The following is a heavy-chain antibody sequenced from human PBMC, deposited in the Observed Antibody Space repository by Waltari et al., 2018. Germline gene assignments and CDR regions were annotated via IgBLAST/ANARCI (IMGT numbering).Heavy chain of an antibody. CDR1: GYSISSGYY. D-gene: IGHD2-15*01. V-gene: IGHV4-38-2*02. Sequence: QVQLQESGPGLVKPSETLSLTCTVSGYSISSGYYWGWIRQPPGKGLAGIGSIYRGGRPYYNPPLKSRVTISVDTSKNQFSLKLSSVTAADTAVYYCARVDVVVVAATRDNWFDPWGQGTLVTVSS. CDR3: ARVDVVVVAATRDNWFDP. J-gene: IGHJ5*02. CDR2: IYRGGRP.